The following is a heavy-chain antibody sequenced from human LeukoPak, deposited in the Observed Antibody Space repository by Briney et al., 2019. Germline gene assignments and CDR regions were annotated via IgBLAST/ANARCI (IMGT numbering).Heavy chain of an antibody. D-gene: IGHD5-18*01. CDR1: GGSISSGGYS. CDR2: IYHSGST. CDR3: ARGPGGYSYGHPLRYFDY. Sequence: NSSQTLSLTCAVSGGSISSGGYSWSWIRQPPGKGLEWIGYIYHSGSTYYNPSLKSRVTISVDRSKNQFSLKLSSVTAADTAVYYCARGPGGYSYGHPLRYFDYWGQGTLVTVSS. J-gene: IGHJ4*02. V-gene: IGHV4-30-2*01.